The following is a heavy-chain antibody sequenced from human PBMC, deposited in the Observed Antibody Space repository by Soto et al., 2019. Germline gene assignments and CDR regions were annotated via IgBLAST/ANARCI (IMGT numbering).Heavy chain of an antibody. CDR3: ARDRTGTTLGYFDY. CDR1: GCTFSTFP. D-gene: IGHD1-7*01. V-gene: IGHV1-69*13. CDR2: ILPVSGTT. Sequence: SVKVSCKSSGCTFSTFPINWVRQAPGQGLEWMGAILPVSGTTNYAQKFQGRVTFSADESTTTAYMEVSSLRSEDTAVYYCARDRTGTTLGYFDYWGQGTRVTVPQ. J-gene: IGHJ4*02.